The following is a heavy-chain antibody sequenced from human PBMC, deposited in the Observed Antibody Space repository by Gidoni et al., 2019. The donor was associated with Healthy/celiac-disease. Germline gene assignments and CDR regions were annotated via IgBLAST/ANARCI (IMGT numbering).Heavy chain of an antibody. V-gene: IGHV3-11*01. Sequence: QVQLVVSGGGLVKPGGSLRLSCAASGFSFSDYYMSWIRQAPGKGLEWVSYISSRGSTIYYADSVKGRFTISRDNAKNSLYLQMNSQRAEDTAVYYCARISTGPVYYFDYWGQGTLVTVSS. CDR1: GFSFSDYY. CDR3: ARISTGPVYYFDY. J-gene: IGHJ4*02. CDR2: ISSRGSTI.